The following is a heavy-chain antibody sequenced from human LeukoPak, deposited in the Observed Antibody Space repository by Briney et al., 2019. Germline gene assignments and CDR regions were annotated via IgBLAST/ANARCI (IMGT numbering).Heavy chain of an antibody. V-gene: IGHV3-23*01. Sequence: GGSLRLSCAVSGFTFGSYAMSWVRQAPGKGLEWVSVISGSGGSTFYADSVKGRFTISRDNSKNTLFLQMNSLRAEDTAVYFCAKTSGSYTSFDYWGQGTLVTVSS. CDR1: GFTFGSYA. CDR3: AKTSGSYTSFDY. J-gene: IGHJ4*02. CDR2: ISGSGGST. D-gene: IGHD1-26*01.